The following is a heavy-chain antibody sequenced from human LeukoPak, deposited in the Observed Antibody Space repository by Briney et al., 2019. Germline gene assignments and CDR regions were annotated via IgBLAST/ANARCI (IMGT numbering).Heavy chain of an antibody. J-gene: IGHJ4*02. CDR3: ARGGGYSYGHYFDY. CDR1: GFTFSSYA. CDR2: ISYDGSNK. Sequence: GGSLRLSCAASGFTFSSYAMHWVRQAPGKGLEWVAVISYDGSNKYYTDSVKGRFTISRGNSKNTLYLQMNSLRAEDTAVYYCARGGGYSYGHYFDYWGQGTLVTVSS. D-gene: IGHD5-18*01. V-gene: IGHV3-30*04.